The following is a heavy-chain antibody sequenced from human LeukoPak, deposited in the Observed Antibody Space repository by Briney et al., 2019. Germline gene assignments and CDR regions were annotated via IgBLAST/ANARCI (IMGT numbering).Heavy chain of an antibody. D-gene: IGHD5-24*01. CDR1: GGSISSSSYY. Sequence: SETLSLTCTVSGGSISSSSYYWGWIRQPPGKGLEWIGSIYYSGSTYYNPSLKSRVTISVDTSKNQFSLKLSSVTAADTTVYYCARQKSQRWLPYYFDYWGQGTLVTVSS. CDR2: IYYSGST. CDR3: ARQKSQRWLPYYFDY. J-gene: IGHJ4*02. V-gene: IGHV4-39*01.